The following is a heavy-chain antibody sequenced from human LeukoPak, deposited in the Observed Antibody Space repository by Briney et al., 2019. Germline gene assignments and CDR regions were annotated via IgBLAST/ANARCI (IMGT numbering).Heavy chain of an antibody. CDR2: ITPDGSEK. V-gene: IGHV3-7*03. Sequence: GGSLRLSCAASGFSYSAQWMTWVRQAAGKGLEWVAHITPDGSEKYYVDSVKGRFTISRDNSKNTLYLQMSSLRAEDTAVYFCAKDLILVLPAAYDYWGQGTLVTVSS. CDR3: AKDLILVLPAAYDY. D-gene: IGHD2-2*01. CDR1: GFSYSAQW. J-gene: IGHJ4*02.